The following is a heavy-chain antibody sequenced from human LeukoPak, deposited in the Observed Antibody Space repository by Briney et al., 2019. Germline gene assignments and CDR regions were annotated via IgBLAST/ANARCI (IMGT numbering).Heavy chain of an antibody. D-gene: IGHD3-10*01. Sequence: GGSLRLSCAASGFTFSSYWTHWVRQVPGKGPVWVSFINPDGENTNYAASVKGRFIISRDNAKNTLYLQMNSLRAEDTAVYYCAKDLHYGSADYWGQGIQVTVSS. CDR2: INPDGENT. V-gene: IGHV3-74*01. CDR1: GFTFSSYW. CDR3: AKDLHYGSADY. J-gene: IGHJ4*02.